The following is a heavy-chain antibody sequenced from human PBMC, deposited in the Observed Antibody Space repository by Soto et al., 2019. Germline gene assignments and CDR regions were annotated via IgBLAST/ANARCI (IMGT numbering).Heavy chain of an antibody. Sequence: GGSLRLSCAASGFTFSNAWMSWVRQAPGKGLEWVGRIKSKTDGGTTDYAAPVKGRFTISRDDSKNTLYLQMNSLKTEDTAVYYCTTALNGPGSEFDIWGQGTMVTVSS. V-gene: IGHV3-15*01. J-gene: IGHJ3*02. D-gene: IGHD7-27*01. CDR1: GFTFSNAW. CDR3: TTALNGPGSEFDI. CDR2: IKSKTDGGTT.